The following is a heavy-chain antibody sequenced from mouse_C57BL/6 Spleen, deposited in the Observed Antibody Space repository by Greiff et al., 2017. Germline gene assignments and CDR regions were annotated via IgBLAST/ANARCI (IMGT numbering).Heavy chain of an antibody. CDR3: ARDAGYYGTWFAY. Sequence: EVQVVESGGGLVQSGRSLRLSCATSGFTFSDFYMEWVRQAPGKGLEWIAASRNKANDYTTEYSASVKGRFIVSRDTSQSILYLQMNALRAEDTAIYYCARDAGYYGTWFAYWGQGTLVTVSA. CDR1: GFTFSDFY. D-gene: IGHD1-1*01. V-gene: IGHV7-1*01. J-gene: IGHJ3*01. CDR2: SRNKANDYTT.